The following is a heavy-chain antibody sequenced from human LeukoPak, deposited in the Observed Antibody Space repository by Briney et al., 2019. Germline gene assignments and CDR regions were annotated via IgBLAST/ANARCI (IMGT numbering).Heavy chain of an antibody. CDR1: GYTFTGYY. J-gene: IGHJ6*02. Sequence: GASVKVSCKASGYTFTGYYMHWVRQAPGQGLEWMGWINPNSGGTNYAQKFQGWVTMTRDTSISTAYMELSRLRSDDTAVYYCAREHCSSTSCYSPSYYYGMDVWGQGTTVTVSS. V-gene: IGHV1-2*04. CDR2: INPNSGGT. CDR3: AREHCSSTSCYSPSYYYGMDV. D-gene: IGHD2-2*02.